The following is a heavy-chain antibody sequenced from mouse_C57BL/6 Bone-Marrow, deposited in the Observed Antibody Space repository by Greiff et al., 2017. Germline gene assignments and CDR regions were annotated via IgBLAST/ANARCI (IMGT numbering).Heavy chain of an antibody. V-gene: IGHV5-17*01. J-gene: IGHJ3*01. CDR1: GFTFSDYG. CDR3: ARGGYSAWFAY. CDR2: ISSGSSTI. Sequence: VQLQQSGGGLVKPGGSLKLSCAASGFTFSDYGMHWVRQAPEKGLEWVAYISSGSSTIYSAATVKGRFTISRDNAKNTLFLQMTSLRSEDTAMYYCARGGYSAWFAYWGQGTLVTVSA. D-gene: IGHD2-3*01.